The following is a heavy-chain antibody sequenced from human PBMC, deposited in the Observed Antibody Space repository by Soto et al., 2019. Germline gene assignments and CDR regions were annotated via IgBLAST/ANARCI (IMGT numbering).Heavy chain of an antibody. Sequence: GESLKISCKGSGYSFTSYWIGWVRQMPGKGLEWMGIIYPGDSDTRYSPSFQGQVTISADKSISTAYLQWSSLKASDTAMYYCARRSSGAYYYYGMDVWGQRTTVTVSS. V-gene: IGHV5-51*01. D-gene: IGHD6-6*01. CDR2: IYPGDSDT. CDR3: ARRSSGAYYYYGMDV. J-gene: IGHJ6*02. CDR1: GYSFTSYW.